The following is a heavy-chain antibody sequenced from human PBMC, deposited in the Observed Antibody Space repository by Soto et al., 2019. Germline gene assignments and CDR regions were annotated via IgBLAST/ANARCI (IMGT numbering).Heavy chain of an antibody. J-gene: IGHJ6*02. CDR3: AKDPWGYYDSSGYYYRYYYGMDV. CDR2: ISGSGGST. D-gene: IGHD3-22*01. V-gene: IGHV3-23*01. CDR1: GFTFSSYA. Sequence: PGGSLRLSCAASGFTFSSYAMSWVRQAPGKGLEWVSAISGSGGSTYYADSVKGRFTISRDNSKNTLYLQMNSLRAEDTAVYYCAKDPWGYYDSSGYYYRYYYGMDVWGQGTTVTVSS.